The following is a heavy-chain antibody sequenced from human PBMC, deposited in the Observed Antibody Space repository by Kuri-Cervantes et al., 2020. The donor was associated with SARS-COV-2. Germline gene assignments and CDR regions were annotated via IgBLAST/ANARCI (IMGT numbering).Heavy chain of an antibody. V-gene: IGHV3-7*03. Sequence: GGTLRLSCAASGFTFNSCWMTWVRQAPGKGLEWVANIKHDGSDKFYVDSVKGRFTISRDNAKNTLYLQMNSLRAEDTAVYYCAREMKESAVMGAFDFWGQRTMVTVSS. CDR3: AREMKESAVMGAFDF. D-gene: IGHD2-8*01. CDR2: IKHDGSDK. CDR1: GFTFNSCW. J-gene: IGHJ3*01.